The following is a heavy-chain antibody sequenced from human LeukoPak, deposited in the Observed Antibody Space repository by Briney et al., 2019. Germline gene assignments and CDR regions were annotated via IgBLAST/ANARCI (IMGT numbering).Heavy chain of an antibody. D-gene: IGHD6-6*01. CDR1: GGSISPYY. Sequence: SETLSLTCTVSGGSISPYYWSWIRQPPGKGLEWIGYIYYNGITSYKPSLKGRVTISVDTSKKQFALKLSSVTAADTAVYYCPRDVSSSWFDHWGQGTLVTVSS. V-gene: IGHV4-59*12. CDR2: IYYNGIT. CDR3: PRDVSSSWFDH. J-gene: IGHJ5*02.